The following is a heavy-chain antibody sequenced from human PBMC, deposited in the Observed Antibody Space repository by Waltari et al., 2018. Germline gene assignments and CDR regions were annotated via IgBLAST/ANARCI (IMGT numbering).Heavy chain of an antibody. Sequence: QVQLVQSGAEVKKPGSSVKVSCKASGGTFSSYAISWVRQAPGQGIAWMGRVIPIVCMDNIAQKFQGRVTITTDESTSTAYMELSSLRSWDRAVYYCAGVLEQQLVRGGMDVWGQGTTVTVSS. CDR1: GGTFSSYA. D-gene: IGHD6-13*01. CDR3: AGVLEQQLVRGGMDV. V-gene: IGHV1-69*04. J-gene: IGHJ6*02. CDR2: VIPIVCMD.